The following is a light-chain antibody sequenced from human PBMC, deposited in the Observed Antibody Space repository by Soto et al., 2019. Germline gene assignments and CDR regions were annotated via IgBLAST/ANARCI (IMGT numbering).Light chain of an antibody. Sequence: DIQMTQSPSSLSASVGDRVTITCRASQDISNYLAWYQQKPGKVPKLLIYAASTLQSGVPSRFSGSGSGTDFTLTISSLQPEDVATYYFQKYNSAPWTFGQGTKVEIK. CDR1: QDISNY. V-gene: IGKV1-27*01. J-gene: IGKJ1*01. CDR2: AAS. CDR3: QKYNSAPWT.